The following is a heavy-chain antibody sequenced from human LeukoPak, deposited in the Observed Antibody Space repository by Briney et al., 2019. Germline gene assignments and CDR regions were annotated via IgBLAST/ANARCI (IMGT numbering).Heavy chain of an antibody. D-gene: IGHD1-26*01. J-gene: IGHJ4*02. CDR2: IKTDGSEK. Sequence: GGSLRLSCAASGLTFSNYWMHWVRQAPGKGLEWVAHIKTDGSEKYYVDSVKGRFTISRDNAKNSLSLQMNSLRAEDTAVYYCARLDIVGATSFDYWGREPWSPSPQ. CDR3: ARLDIVGATSFDY. V-gene: IGHV3-7*01. CDR1: GLTFSNYW.